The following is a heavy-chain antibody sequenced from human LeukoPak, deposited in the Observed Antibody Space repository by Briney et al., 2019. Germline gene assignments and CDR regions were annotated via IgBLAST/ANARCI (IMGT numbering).Heavy chain of an antibody. D-gene: IGHD2-21*01. CDR1: GGSISSGGYY. CDR3: ARDMVVMKSRYYYMDV. V-gene: IGHV4-30-2*01. Sequence: PSETLSLTCTVSGGSISSGGYYWSWIRQPPGKGLEWIGYIYHSGSTYYNPSLKSRVTISVDRSKNQFSLKLSSVTAVDTAVYYCARDMVVMKSRYYYMDVWGKGTTVTVSS. CDR2: IYHSGST. J-gene: IGHJ6*03.